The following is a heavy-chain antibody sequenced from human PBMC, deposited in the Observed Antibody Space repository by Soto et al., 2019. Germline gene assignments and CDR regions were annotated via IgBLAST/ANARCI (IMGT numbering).Heavy chain of an antibody. CDR2: IYYSGST. D-gene: IGHD1-26*01. J-gene: IGHJ6*02. V-gene: IGHV4-39*01. CDR3: ARLGATYYYYGMDV. Sequence: SETLSLTCTVSGGSISSSSYYWGWIRQPPGKGLEWIGSIYYSGSTYYNPSLKSRVTISVGTSKNQFSLKLSSVTAADTAVYYCARLGATYYYYGMDVWGQGTTVTVSS. CDR1: GGSISSSSYY.